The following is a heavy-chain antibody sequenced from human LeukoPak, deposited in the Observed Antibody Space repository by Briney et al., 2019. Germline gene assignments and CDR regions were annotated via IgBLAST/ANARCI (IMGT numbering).Heavy chain of an antibody. J-gene: IGHJ4*02. Sequence: SETLSLTCTVSGGSISSYYWSWIRQPPGKGLEWIGYIYYSGSTNYNPSLKSRVTISVDTSKNQFSLRLSSVTAADTAVYYCARHGTDSIAAAGPYFDYWGQGTLVTVSS. V-gene: IGHV4-59*01. CDR3: ARHGTDSIAAAGPYFDY. D-gene: IGHD6-13*01. CDR2: IYYSGST. CDR1: GGSISSYY.